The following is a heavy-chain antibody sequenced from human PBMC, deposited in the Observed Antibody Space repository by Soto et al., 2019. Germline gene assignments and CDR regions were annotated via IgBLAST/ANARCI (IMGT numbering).Heavy chain of an antibody. V-gene: IGHV3-33*01. D-gene: IGHD3-22*01. Sequence: QVQLVESGGGVVQPGRSLKLSCAASGFTFSSYGRHWVRQAPGKGLEWVAVIWYDGSNKYYADSVKGRFTISRDNSKNTLYLQMNSLRAEDTAVYYCARDHDGRPYYDSSGYPFQHWGQGTLVTVSS. CDR3: ARDHDGRPYYDSSGYPFQH. J-gene: IGHJ1*01. CDR2: IWYDGSNK. CDR1: GFTFSSYG.